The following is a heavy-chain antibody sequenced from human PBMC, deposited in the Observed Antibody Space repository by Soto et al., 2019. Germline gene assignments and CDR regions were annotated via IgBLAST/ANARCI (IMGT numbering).Heavy chain of an antibody. V-gene: IGHV3-30*18. J-gene: IGHJ6*02. CDR2: MSFDGSNK. Sequence: GGSLRLSCAASGFTFRSYGMHWVRQALGKGLEWVALMSFDGSNKYYADSVRGRFTISSDNSKSTLYLQMDILRPEDTAVYYCAKEFGWELQLSHPYYNSGMDVWGQGTTVTVSS. CDR3: AKEFGWELQLSHPYYNSGMDV. CDR1: GFTFRSYG. D-gene: IGHD1-1*01.